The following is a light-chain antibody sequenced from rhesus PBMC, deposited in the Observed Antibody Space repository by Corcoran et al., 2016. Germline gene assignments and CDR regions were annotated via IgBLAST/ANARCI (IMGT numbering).Light chain of an antibody. J-gene: IGKJ3*01. V-gene: IGKV2-65*01. Sequence: DVVMTQSPLALPITPGQPASISCRSSQSLVHSNGNTYLSWFQQKPGTPPRLRIYKVSNRDSGVPDRVSGSGAGTDFTLKISRVEAEDVGVYYCMQYTHIPFTFGPGTKLDIK. CDR1: QSLVHSNGNTY. CDR2: KVS. CDR3: MQYTHIPFT.